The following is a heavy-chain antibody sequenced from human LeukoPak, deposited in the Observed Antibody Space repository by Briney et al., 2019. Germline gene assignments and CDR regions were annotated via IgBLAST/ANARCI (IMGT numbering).Heavy chain of an antibody. CDR3: AKESGKFDY. J-gene: IGHJ4*02. CDR2: ISADGGST. V-gene: IGHV3-43*02. CDR1: GLNFDDSA. Sequence: QAGGSLRLSCVASGLNFDDSAMHWVRHAPGKGLEWVSLISADGGSTFSADSVKGRFSISRDNSKNSLYLQMNSLRSEDTAMYYCAKESGKFDYWGQGTLVAVSS.